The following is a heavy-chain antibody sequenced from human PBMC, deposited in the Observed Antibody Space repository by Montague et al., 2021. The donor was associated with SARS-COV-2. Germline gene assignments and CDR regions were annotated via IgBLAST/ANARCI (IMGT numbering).Heavy chain of an antibody. CDR3: AGRSRVVTAIWALRTSLSSWFDP. J-gene: IGHJ5*02. CDR1: GGSFSGYY. V-gene: IGHV4-34*01. D-gene: IGHD2-21*02. Sequence: SETLSLTCAVYGGSFSGYYWSWIRQPPGKGLEWIGEINHSGSTNYNPSLKSRVTISVDTSKNQFSLKLSSVTAADTAVYYCAGRSRVVTAIWALRTSLSSWFDPWGQGTLVTVSS. CDR2: INHSGST.